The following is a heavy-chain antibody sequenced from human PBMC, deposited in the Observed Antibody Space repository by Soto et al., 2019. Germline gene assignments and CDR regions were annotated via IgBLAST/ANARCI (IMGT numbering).Heavy chain of an antibody. Sequence: TMSLTCAVGGSSISSGGYSWSWIRQPPGKGLEWIGHIYHSGSTYYNASLKSRVTISVDRSKNQFSLKLSSVTAADTAVYYCARANGSGWGAFDIWGQGRMVT. CDR1: GSSISSGGYS. CDR2: IYHSGST. J-gene: IGHJ3*02. CDR3: ARANGSGWGAFDI. D-gene: IGHD3-10*01. V-gene: IGHV4-30-2*01.